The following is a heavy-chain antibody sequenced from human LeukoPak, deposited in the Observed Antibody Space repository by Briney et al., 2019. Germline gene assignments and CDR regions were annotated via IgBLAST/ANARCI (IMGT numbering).Heavy chain of an antibody. D-gene: IGHD2-15*01. CDR3: AKDGAILYCSAGTCYSRPAYNWFDS. CDR2: ISYDGSNK. V-gene: IGHV3-30*18. J-gene: IGHJ5*01. Sequence: GGSLRLSCAGSGFTFRSYGMHWVRQAPGKGLEWVAVISYDGSNKYYADSVKGRFTISRDNSENTVFLQMNSLRRDDTAVYYCAKDGAILYCSAGTCYSRPAYNWFDSWGQGTLVTVSS. CDR1: GFTFRSYG.